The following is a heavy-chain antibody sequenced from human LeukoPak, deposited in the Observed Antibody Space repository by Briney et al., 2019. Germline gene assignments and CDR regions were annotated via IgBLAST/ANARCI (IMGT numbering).Heavy chain of an antibody. D-gene: IGHD3-22*01. V-gene: IGHV1-69*05. CDR1: GGTFSSYA. CDR2: IIPIFGTA. J-gene: IGHJ3*02. Sequence: GGSVKVSCKASGGTFSSYAISWVRQAPGQGLEWMGRIIPIFGTANYAQKFQGRVTITTDESTSTAYMELSSLRSEDTAVYYCARVTYYYDSSGYYHDAFGIWGQGTMVTVSS. CDR3: ARVTYYYDSSGYYHDAFGI.